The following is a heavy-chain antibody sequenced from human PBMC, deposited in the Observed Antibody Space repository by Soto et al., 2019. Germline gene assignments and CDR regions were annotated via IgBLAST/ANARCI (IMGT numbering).Heavy chain of an antibody. V-gene: IGHV1-69*01. CDR3: ARVTYYDFWSGYSDPDAFDI. CDR1: GGTFSSYA. Sequence: QVQLVQSGAEVKKPGSSVKVSCKASGGTFSSYAISWVRQAPGQGLEWMGGIIPIFGTANYAQKFQGRVTITADESTSTAYMELSSLRSEDTAVYYCARVTYYDFWSGYSDPDAFDIWGQGTMVTVSS. J-gene: IGHJ3*02. CDR2: IIPIFGTA. D-gene: IGHD3-3*01.